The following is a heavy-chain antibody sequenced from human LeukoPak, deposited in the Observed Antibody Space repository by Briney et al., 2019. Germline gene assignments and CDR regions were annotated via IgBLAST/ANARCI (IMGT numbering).Heavy chain of an antibody. J-gene: IGHJ4*02. Sequence: GRSLRLSCAASGFTFSSYAMHWVRQAPGKGLEWMAVISYDGSNKYYADSVKGRFTISRDNSKNTLYLQMSSLRAEDTAVYYCARDPLDYWGQGTLVTVSS. V-gene: IGHV3-30-3*01. CDR3: ARDPLDY. CDR2: ISYDGSNK. CDR1: GFTFSSYA.